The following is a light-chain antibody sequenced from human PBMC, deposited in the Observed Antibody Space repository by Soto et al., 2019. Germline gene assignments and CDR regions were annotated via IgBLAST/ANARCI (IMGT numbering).Light chain of an antibody. Sequence: EIVLTQSPGTLSLSPGERATLSCRASQSVRTYYLAWYQQKPGQAPRLLISGASTSATGIPDRFSGSGSGTDFTLTINRLEPEDCAVYYCQQYGDSLRTFGQGTKVEIK. CDR3: QQYGDSLRT. V-gene: IGKV3-20*01. CDR1: QSVRTYY. CDR2: GAS. J-gene: IGKJ1*01.